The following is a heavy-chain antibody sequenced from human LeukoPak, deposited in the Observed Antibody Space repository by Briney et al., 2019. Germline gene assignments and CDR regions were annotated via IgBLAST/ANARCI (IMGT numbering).Heavy chain of an antibody. V-gene: IGHV4-4*07. J-gene: IGHJ3*02. CDR1: GGSISSYY. Sequence: PSETLSLTCTVSGGSISSYYWSWIRQPAGKGLEWIGLIHSRGNINYNPSLKSRVTMSVDTSKNQVSLKLNSVTAADTAVYYCAKSNGYGLIDIWGQGTMVTVSS. CDR2: IHSRGNI. D-gene: IGHD3-10*01. CDR3: AKSNGYGLIDI.